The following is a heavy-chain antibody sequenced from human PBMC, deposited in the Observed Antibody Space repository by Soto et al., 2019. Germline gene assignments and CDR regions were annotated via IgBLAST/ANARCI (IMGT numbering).Heavy chain of an antibody. CDR3: ARGYYYDSSGYMY. J-gene: IGHJ4*02. CDR2: INAYSGDT. CDR1: GYSFTGSY. Sequence: ASVKVSCKASGYSFTGSYMHWGRQAPGQGLEWMGWINAYSGDTNYAQKLQGRVTMTTDTSTSTAYMELRSLRSDDTAVYYCARGYYYDSSGYMYWGQGTLVTVSS. V-gene: IGHV1-18*04. D-gene: IGHD3-22*01.